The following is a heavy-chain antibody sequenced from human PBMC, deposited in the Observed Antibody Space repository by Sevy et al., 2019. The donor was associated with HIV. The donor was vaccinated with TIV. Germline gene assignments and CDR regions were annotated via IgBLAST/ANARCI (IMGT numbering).Heavy chain of an antibody. D-gene: IGHD6-19*01. V-gene: IGHV3-23*01. Sequence: GGSLRLSCAASGFPLRNYAMSWVRRAPGKGLEWVSSISGSGGSTDYADSVKGRFTISRDNFQNTLDLEMNSLRAEDTAVYYCAKDGAVAPSDYWGQGTLVTVSS. CDR3: AKDGAVAPSDY. J-gene: IGHJ4*02. CDR2: ISGSGGST. CDR1: GFPLRNYA.